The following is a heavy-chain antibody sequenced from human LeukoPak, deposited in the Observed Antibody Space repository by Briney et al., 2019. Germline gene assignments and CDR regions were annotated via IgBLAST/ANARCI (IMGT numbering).Heavy chain of an antibody. Sequence: PSETLSLTCAVYGGSFSGYYWSWIRQPPGKGLEWIGGINHSGSTNYNPSLKSRVTISVDTSKNQVSLKLRSVTAADTAVYYCARTTEGYAGGPGYSYYYYMDVWGKGTTVTISS. D-gene: IGHD5-12*01. J-gene: IGHJ6*03. V-gene: IGHV4-34*01. CDR1: GGSFSGYY. CDR2: INHSGST. CDR3: ARTTEGYAGGPGYSYYYYMDV.